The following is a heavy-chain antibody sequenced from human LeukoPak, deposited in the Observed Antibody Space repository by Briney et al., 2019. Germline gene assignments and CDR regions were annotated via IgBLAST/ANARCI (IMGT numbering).Heavy chain of an antibody. CDR3: TRAVELTTLTISLDAFDI. Sequence: PSETLSLTCAVYGGSFSGYYWSWIRQPPGKGLEWIGEINHSGSTNYNPSLKSRVTISVDTSKNQFSLKLSSVTAADTAAHYCTRAVELTTLTISLDAFDIWGQGTLVTVSS. J-gene: IGHJ3*02. CDR1: GGSFSGYY. D-gene: IGHD5-24*01. CDR2: INHSGST. V-gene: IGHV4-34*01.